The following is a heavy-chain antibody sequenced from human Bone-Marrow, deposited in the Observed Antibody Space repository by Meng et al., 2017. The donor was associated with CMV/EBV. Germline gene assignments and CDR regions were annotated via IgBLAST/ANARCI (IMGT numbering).Heavy chain of an antibody. Sequence: GESLKISCAASGFTFSSYSINWVRQAPGKGLEWVSYISSRSTTIHYADSVKGRFTVSRDNAKNSLYLQMNSLRAEDTAVYYCASPFEYGISCDWGQGNLVTVAS. J-gene: IGHJ4*02. CDR1: GFTFSSYS. CDR3: ASPFEYGISCD. V-gene: IGHV3-48*04. D-gene: IGHD4-17*01. CDR2: ISSRSTTI.